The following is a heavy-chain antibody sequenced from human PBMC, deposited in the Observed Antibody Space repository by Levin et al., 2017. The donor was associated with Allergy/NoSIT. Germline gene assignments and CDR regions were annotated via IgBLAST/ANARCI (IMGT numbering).Heavy chain of an antibody. CDR1: GFTFSSYA. V-gene: IGHV3-23*01. Sequence: GESLKISCAASGFTFSSYAMSWVRQAPGKGLEWVSAITGSGGSTYYADSVKGRFTISRDNSKNTLYLQMNSLRAEDTAVYYCAKQIVGATTFFDYWGQGTLVTVSS. J-gene: IGHJ4*02. D-gene: IGHD1-26*01. CDR3: AKQIVGATTFFDY. CDR2: ITGSGGST.